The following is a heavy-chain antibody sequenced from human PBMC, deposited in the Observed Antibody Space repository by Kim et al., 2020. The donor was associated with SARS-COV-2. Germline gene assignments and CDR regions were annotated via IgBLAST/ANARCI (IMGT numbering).Heavy chain of an antibody. J-gene: IGHJ4*02. CDR2: IYYSGST. CDR1: GGSISSSSYY. Sequence: SETLSLTCTVSGGSISSSSYYWGWIRQPPGKGLDWIGSIYYSGSTYYNPSLKSRATISVDTSKNQFSLKLSSVTAADTAVYYCVRRGSYSLFDYWGPGTLVTVSS. D-gene: IGHD1-26*01. V-gene: IGHV4-39*01. CDR3: VRRGSYSLFDY.